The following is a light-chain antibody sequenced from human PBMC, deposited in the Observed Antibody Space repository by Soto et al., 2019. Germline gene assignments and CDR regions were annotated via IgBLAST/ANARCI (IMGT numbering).Light chain of an antibody. J-gene: IGLJ1*01. CDR1: SSDVGGYNY. CDR3: SSYTSSSTPYV. V-gene: IGLV2-14*01. CDR2: EVS. Sequence: QSALTQPASVSGSPGQSITISCTGTSSDVGGYNYVSWYQQHPGKAPKLMIYEVSNRPSGVSNRFSGSKSGNTATLTIAGLKDEDESDYYCSSYTSSSTPYVFGTGTKVTVL.